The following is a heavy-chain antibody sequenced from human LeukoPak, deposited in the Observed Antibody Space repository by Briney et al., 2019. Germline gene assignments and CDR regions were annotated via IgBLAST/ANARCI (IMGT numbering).Heavy chain of an antibody. CDR2: IKHDGSEKQDGSEK. Sequence: TGGSLRLSCAASGFTLSQYWMSWVRQAPGKGLEWVANIKHDGSEKQDGSEKNYVDSVKGRFTISRDNAKNSLYLQMNSLRAEDTAVYYCARSGRGVDSFYFYMDVWGKGTTVTVSS. CDR3: ARSGRGVDSFYFYMDV. J-gene: IGHJ6*03. D-gene: IGHD3-10*01. V-gene: IGHV3-7*01. CDR1: GFTLSQYW.